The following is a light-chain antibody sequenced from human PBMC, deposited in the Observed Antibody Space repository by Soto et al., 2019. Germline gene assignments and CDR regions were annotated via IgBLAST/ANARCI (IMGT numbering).Light chain of an antibody. CDR2: DVS. Sequence: QSVLTQPRSVSGSPGQSVTISCTGTSSDVGGYNYVFWYQQHPGKAPKLMIYDVSKRPSGVPDRFSGSKSGNTASLTISGLQAEDEADYYCCTYAGSYTLGVFGTGTKVTVL. J-gene: IGLJ1*01. V-gene: IGLV2-11*01. CDR1: SSDVGGYNY. CDR3: CTYAGSYTLGV.